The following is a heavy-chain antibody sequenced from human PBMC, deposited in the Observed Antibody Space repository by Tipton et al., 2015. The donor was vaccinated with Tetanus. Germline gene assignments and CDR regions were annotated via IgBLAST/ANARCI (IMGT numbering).Heavy chain of an antibody. Sequence: TLSLTCTVSGGSLRGGDHYWGWIRQPPGKGLEWLAYVSSSGASNSNYFLKSRITLSRDTSKNQFSLRLASVTAADTAVYFCARANFEYSKKGHFDSWGQGILVIVSA. J-gene: IGHJ4*02. D-gene: IGHD2-21*01. CDR1: GGSLRGGDHY. CDR2: VSSSGAS. V-gene: IGHV4-61*08. CDR3: ARANFEYSKKGHFDS.